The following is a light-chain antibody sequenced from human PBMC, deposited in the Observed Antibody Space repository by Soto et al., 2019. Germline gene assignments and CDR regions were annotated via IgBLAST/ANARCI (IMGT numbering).Light chain of an antibody. CDR1: QGVTSNY. Sequence: IGRTQSPATLSVSPGERATLSCGASQGVTSNYLAWDQQKPGRAPRLLIYGASRRATGVPDRFNGSGSGTDFTLTISRLEPEDFAVYYCQHYITSRTTIGQGTKVDIK. V-gene: IGKV3-20*01. CDR3: QHYITSRTT. J-gene: IGKJ1*01. CDR2: GAS.